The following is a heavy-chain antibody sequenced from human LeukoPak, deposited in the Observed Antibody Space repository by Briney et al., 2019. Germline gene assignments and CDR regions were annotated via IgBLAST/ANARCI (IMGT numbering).Heavy chain of an antibody. D-gene: IGHD1-26*01. J-gene: IGHJ4*02. Sequence: SETLSLTCTVSGGSISSSSYYWGWIRQPPGKGLEWIGSIYYSGSTYYNPSLKSRVTISVDTSKNQFSLKLSSVTAADTAVYYCARTRELRWVFDYWGQGTLVTVSS. CDR2: IYYSGST. CDR3: ARTRELRWVFDY. CDR1: GGSISSSSYY. V-gene: IGHV4-39*07.